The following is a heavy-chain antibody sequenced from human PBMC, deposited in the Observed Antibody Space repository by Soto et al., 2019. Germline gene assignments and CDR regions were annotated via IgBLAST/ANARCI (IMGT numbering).Heavy chain of an antibody. J-gene: IGHJ4*02. CDR3: ASSAYCGGDGYPTLHY. D-gene: IGHD2-21*02. Sequence: QVQLVQSGAEVKKPGSSVKVSCKASGGTFSSYAISWVRQAPGQGLEWMGGMIPIFGTANYAQKFQGRVTITEDESTSTADMELSSLRTEDTAVYYCASSAYCGGDGYPTLHYWGQGTLVTVPS. V-gene: IGHV1-69*01. CDR1: GGTFSSYA. CDR2: MIPIFGTA.